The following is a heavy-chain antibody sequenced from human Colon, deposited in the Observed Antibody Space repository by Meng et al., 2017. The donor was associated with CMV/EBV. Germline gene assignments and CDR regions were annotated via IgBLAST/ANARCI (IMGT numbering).Heavy chain of an antibody. Sequence: SCKTSRYSVVGYDMHSVRQAPGQGLEWMGRIVSDNGGTYYERKFQGRITMTRDTSITPAYMERSGLTSDDTAMYYCARDYDGSWAIDYWGQGSLVTVSS. J-gene: IGHJ4*02. V-gene: IGHV1-2*06. CDR2: IVSDNGGT. CDR1: RYSVVGYD. CDR3: ARDYDGSWAIDY. D-gene: IGHD2-15*01.